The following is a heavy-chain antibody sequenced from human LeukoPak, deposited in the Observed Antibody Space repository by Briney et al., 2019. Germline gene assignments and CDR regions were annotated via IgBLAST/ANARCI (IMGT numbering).Heavy chain of an antibody. Sequence: GGSLRLSCAASGFTVSSNYMSWVRQAPGKGLEWVSVIYSGGSTYYADSVKGRFTISRDNSKNTLYLQMNSLRAEDTAVYYCAKGPDGYDVLTFDYWGQGTLVTVSS. D-gene: IGHD5-12*01. V-gene: IGHV3-53*05. J-gene: IGHJ4*02. CDR3: AKGPDGYDVLTFDY. CDR2: IYSGGST. CDR1: GFTVSSNY.